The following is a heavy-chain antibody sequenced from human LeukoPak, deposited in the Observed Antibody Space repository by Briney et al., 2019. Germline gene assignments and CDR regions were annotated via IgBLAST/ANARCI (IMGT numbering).Heavy chain of an antibody. D-gene: IGHD5-12*01. Sequence: PGGSLGLSCAASGFTFSSYSMNWVRQAPGKGLEWVSSISSSSSYIYYAALVKGRFTISRDNTKNSLYLQMHSLRAEDTAVYYCARGWGRGYSGYDPHQIFDYWGQGTLVTVSS. V-gene: IGHV3-21*01. CDR1: GFTFSSYS. J-gene: IGHJ4*02. CDR2: ISSSSSYI. CDR3: ARGWGRGYSGYDPHQIFDY.